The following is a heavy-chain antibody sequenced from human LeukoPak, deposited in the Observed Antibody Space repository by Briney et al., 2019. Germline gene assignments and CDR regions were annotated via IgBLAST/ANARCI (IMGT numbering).Heavy chain of an antibody. CDR1: GGSISSGSYY. V-gene: IGHV4-39*07. J-gene: IGHJ5*02. Sequence: SETLSLTCTVSGGSISSGSYYWGWIRQPPGKGLEWIGNIYYSGSTYYNPSLKSRVSISVDTSKNQFSLKLSSVTAADTAVYYCASTGGTVPWWFDPWGQGTLVTVSS. CDR2: IYYSGST. D-gene: IGHD2-15*01. CDR3: ASTGGTVPWWFDP.